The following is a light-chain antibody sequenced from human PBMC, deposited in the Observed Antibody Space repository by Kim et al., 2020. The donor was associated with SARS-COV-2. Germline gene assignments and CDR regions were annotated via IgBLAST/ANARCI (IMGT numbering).Light chain of an antibody. CDR2: GAS. CDR1: QRVSSSY. V-gene: IGKV3-20*01. J-gene: IGKJ2*01. Sequence: ARGERATLSCRASQRVSSSYLAWYQQRPGQAPRLLIYGASSRATGIPDRFSGSGSGTDFTLTISRLEPEDFAVYYCQQYGSSPYTFGQGTKLEI. CDR3: QQYGSSPYT.